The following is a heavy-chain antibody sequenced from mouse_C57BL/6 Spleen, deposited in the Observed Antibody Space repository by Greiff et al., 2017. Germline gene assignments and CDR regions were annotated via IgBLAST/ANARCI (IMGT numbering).Heavy chain of an antibody. D-gene: IGHD6-1*01. CDR1: GYTFTSYW. V-gene: IGHV1-69*01. J-gene: IGHJ3*01. Sequence: QVQLQQPGAELVMPGASVKLSCKASGYTFTSYWMHWVKQRPGQGLEWIGEIDPSDSYTNYNQKFKSKATLTVDKPSSTAYMQLSSLTSEDSAVYYCAASFAYWGQGTLVTVSA. CDR3: AASFAY. CDR2: IDPSDSYT.